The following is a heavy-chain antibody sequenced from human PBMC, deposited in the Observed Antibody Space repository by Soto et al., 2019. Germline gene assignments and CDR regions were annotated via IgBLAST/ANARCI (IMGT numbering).Heavy chain of an antibody. CDR3: ARAEYCSSTSCYPGTFDY. J-gene: IGHJ4*02. CDR2: IWYDGSNK. CDR1: GFTFSSYG. D-gene: IGHD2-2*01. V-gene: IGHV3-33*01. Sequence: GGSLRLSCAASGFTFSSYGMHWVRQAPGKGLEWVAVIWYDGSNKYYADSVKGRFTISRDNSKNTLYLQMNSLRAEDTAVYYFARAEYCSSTSCYPGTFDYWGQGTLVTVSS.